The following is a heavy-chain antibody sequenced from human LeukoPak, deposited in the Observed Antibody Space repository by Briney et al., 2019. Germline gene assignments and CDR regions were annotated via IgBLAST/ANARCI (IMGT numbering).Heavy chain of an antibody. D-gene: IGHD3-22*01. CDR3: ARTSSGYYRGGTFDI. CDR1: GYTFTSYY. J-gene: IGHJ3*02. CDR2: VHPT. V-gene: IGHV1-46*01. Sequence: GASVKVSCKASGYTFTSYYILWVRQAPGQGLEWMGIVHPTNYAQKFQGRVTMTRDTSTNTVHMELSSLKSEDTAVYYCARTSSGYYRGGTFDIWGQGTMVTVSS.